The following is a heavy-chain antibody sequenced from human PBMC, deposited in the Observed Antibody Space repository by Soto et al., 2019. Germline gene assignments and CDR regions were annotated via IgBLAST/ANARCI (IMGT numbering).Heavy chain of an antibody. CDR2: IKQDGSEK. D-gene: IGHD6-19*01. V-gene: IGHV3-7*01. Sequence: LRLSCAASGFTFSSYWMSWVRQAPGKGLEWVANIKQDGSEKYYVDSVKGRFTISRDNAKNSLYLQMNSLRAEDTAVYYCARDNTGYSSGWYQYYFDYWGQGTLVTVSS. CDR1: GFTFSSYW. J-gene: IGHJ4*02. CDR3: ARDNTGYSSGWYQYYFDY.